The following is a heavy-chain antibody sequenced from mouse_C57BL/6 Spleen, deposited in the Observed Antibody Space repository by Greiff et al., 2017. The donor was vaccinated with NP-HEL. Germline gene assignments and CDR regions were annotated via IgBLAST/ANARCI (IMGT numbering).Heavy chain of an antibody. CDR2: ISYDGSN. D-gene: IGHD1-1*01. CDR3: AADYYGSAPMDY. V-gene: IGHV3-6*01. Sequence: DVKLQESGPGLVKPSQSLSLTCSVTGYSITSGYYWNWIRQFPGNKLEWMGYISYDGSNNYNPSLKNRISITRDTSKNQFFLKLNSVTTEDTATYYCAADYYGSAPMDYWGQGTSVTVSS. J-gene: IGHJ4*01. CDR1: GYSITSGYY.